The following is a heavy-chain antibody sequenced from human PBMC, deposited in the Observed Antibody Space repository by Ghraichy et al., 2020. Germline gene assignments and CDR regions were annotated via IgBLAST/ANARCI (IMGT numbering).Heavy chain of an antibody. CDR3: ARDQDDSSDNNAFDI. D-gene: IGHD3-22*01. V-gene: IGHV3-30-3*01. Sequence: GESLNISCAASGFTFSSYAMHWVRQAPGKGLEWVAVISYDGSNKYYADSVKGRFTISRDNSKNTLYLQMNSLRAEDTAVYYCARDQDDSSDNNAFDIWGQGTMVTVSS. CDR2: ISYDGSNK. CDR1: GFTFSSYA. J-gene: IGHJ3*02.